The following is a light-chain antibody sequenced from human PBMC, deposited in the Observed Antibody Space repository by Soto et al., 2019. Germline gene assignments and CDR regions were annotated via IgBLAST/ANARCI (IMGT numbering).Light chain of an antibody. V-gene: IGLV2-8*01. CDR1: SSDVGRYNF. CDR3: SSLAAVYNKHNV. CDR2: EVT. J-gene: IGLJ1*01. Sequence: QSALTQPPSASGSPGQSVTISCTGTSSDVGRYNFVSWYQQHPGKAPKLMIFEVTKRPSGVPDRFSGSKSGNTASLTVSGLQAEDEADYYCSSLAAVYNKHNVFGYGTKVTVL.